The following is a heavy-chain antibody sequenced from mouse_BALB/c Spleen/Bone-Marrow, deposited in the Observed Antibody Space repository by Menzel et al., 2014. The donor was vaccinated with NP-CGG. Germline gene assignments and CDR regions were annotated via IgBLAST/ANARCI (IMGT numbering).Heavy chain of an antibody. CDR2: ISTYYGNT. CDR1: GYTFTDYA. Sequence: QVQLKQSGPELVRPGVSVKISCKGSGYTFTDYAMHWVKQSHAKSLEWIGVISTYYGNTNYNQKFKGKATMTVDKSSSTAYMELARLTSEDSAIYYCARWLQAMDYWGQGISVTVSS. D-gene: IGHD2-2*01. V-gene: IGHV1-67*01. J-gene: IGHJ4*01. CDR3: ARWLQAMDY.